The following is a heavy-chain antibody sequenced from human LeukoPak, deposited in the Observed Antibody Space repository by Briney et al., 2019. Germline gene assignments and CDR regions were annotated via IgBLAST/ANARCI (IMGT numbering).Heavy chain of an antibody. V-gene: IGHV1-69*06. CDR3: ARDISSSEIMIGRNWFDP. CDR1: GYTFISYG. J-gene: IGHJ5*02. CDR2: IIPIFGTA. Sequence: ASVKVSCKASGYTFISYGISWVRQAPGQGLEWMGGIIPIFGTANYAQKFQGRVTITADKSTSTAYMELSSLRSEDTAMYYCARDISSSEIMIGRNWFDPWGQGTLVTVSS. D-gene: IGHD6-6*01.